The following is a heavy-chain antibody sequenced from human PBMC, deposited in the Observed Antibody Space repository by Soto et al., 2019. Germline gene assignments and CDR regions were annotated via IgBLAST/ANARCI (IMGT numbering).Heavy chain of an antibody. CDR3: ARVGSALYSPLDY. CDR1: GGSISSSNW. D-gene: IGHD2-21*01. J-gene: IGHJ4*02. CDR2: IYHSGST. V-gene: IGHV4-4*02. Sequence: SETLSLTCAISGGSISSSNWWSWVRQPPGKGLEWIGEIYHSGSTNYNPSLKSRVTISADMSKNLYSLKLSSVTAADTAVYYCARVGSALYSPLDYWGQGTLVTVSS.